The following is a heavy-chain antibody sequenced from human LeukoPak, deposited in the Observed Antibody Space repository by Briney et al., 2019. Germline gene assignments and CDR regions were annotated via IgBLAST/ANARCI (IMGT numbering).Heavy chain of an antibody. CDR1: GFTFSTNY. CDR3: AKEWSYYGSGSYGNNWFDP. CDR2: IYSGGSP. Sequence: GGSLRLSCAASGFTFSTNYMSWVRQAPGKGLEWVSVIYSGGSPYYADSVKGRFTISRDNSKNTLYLQMNSLRAEDTAVYYCAKEWSYYGSGSYGNNWFDPWGQGTLVTVSS. V-gene: IGHV3-53*01. J-gene: IGHJ5*02. D-gene: IGHD3-10*01.